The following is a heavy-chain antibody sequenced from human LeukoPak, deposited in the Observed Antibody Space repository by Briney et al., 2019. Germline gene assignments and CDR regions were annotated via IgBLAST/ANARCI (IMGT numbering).Heavy chain of an antibody. CDR1: GFTVSSKY. V-gene: IGHV3-53*01. CDR3: ARVNSYGLALDI. J-gene: IGHJ3*02. Sequence: GGSLRLSCAASGFTVSSKYMSWVRQAPGKGLEWVSVIYSGGYTYYADSVKGRFTISRDNSKNTLYLQMNSLRAEDTAVYYCARVNSYGLALDIWGQGTVVTVSS. CDR2: IYSGGYT. D-gene: IGHD5-18*01.